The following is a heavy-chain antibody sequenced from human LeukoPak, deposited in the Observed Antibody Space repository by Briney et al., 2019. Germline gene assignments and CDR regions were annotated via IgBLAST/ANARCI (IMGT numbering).Heavy chain of an antibody. J-gene: IGHJ4*02. D-gene: IGHD3-3*01. V-gene: IGHV3-23*01. CDR1: GFTFSSYW. CDR2: ISGSGGST. CDR3: AKAARGAYYDFWSGYYY. Sequence: GGSLRLSCAASGFTFSSYWMSWVRQAPGKGLEWVSAISGSGGSTYYADSVKGRFTISRDNSKNTLYLQMNSLRAEDTAVYYCAKAARGAYYDFWSGYYYWGQGTLVTVSS.